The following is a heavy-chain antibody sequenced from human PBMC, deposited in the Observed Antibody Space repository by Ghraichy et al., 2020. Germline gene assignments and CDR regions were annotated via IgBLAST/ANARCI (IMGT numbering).Heavy chain of an antibody. CDR3: ARASRVVRFYYYDGMDV. D-gene: IGHD4-23*01. V-gene: IGHV3-48*02. J-gene: IGHJ6*02. Sequence: GGSLRLSCVGSGFTLSGYNLNWVRQSPGKGLEWVSYISSSSRTIIYADSVKGRFTISRDNAQNSLSLQMNGLRDEDTAVYYCARASRVVRFYYYDGMDVWGQGTTVTVSS. CDR2: ISSSSRTI. CDR1: GFTLSGYN.